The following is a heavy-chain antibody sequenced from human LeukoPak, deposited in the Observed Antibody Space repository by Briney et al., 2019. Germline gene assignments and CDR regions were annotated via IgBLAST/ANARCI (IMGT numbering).Heavy chain of an antibody. CDR3: ASVSYDTSLQH. Sequence: TSETLSLTCTVSGGSISSYYWSWIRQPPGKGLEWIGYIYYSGSTYYNPSLKGRVTISVDTSKNQFSLRLSSVTAADTAIYYCASVSYDTSLQHWGQGTLVTVSS. J-gene: IGHJ1*01. D-gene: IGHD3-22*01. CDR1: GGSISSYY. V-gene: IGHV4-59*06. CDR2: IYYSGST.